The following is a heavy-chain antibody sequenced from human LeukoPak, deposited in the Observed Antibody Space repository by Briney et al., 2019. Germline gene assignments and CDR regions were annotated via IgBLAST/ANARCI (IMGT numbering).Heavy chain of an antibody. CDR2: IYYSGST. CDR3: ARDREGGYDYGIGY. D-gene: IGHD5-12*01. Sequence: PSETLSLTCTVSGGSISSSSYYWGWIRQPPGKGLEWIGSIYYSGSTYYNPSLKSRVTISVDTSKNQFSLKLSSVTAADTAVYYCARDREGGYDYGIGYWGQGTLVTVSS. V-gene: IGHV4-39*07. J-gene: IGHJ4*02. CDR1: GGSISSSSYY.